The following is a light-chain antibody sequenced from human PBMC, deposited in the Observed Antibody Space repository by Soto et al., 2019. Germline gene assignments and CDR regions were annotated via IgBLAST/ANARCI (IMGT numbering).Light chain of an antibody. J-gene: IGKJ5*01. CDR1: QIVSSY. V-gene: IGKV3-15*01. CDR3: QQYNNWPIT. Sequence: EIVLTQSPATLSLSPGERATLSCRASQIVSSYLAWYQQKPGQAPRLLIYGASTRATGIPARFSGSGSGTEFTLTINSLQSEDFAVYYCQQYNNWPITFGQGTRLEIK. CDR2: GAS.